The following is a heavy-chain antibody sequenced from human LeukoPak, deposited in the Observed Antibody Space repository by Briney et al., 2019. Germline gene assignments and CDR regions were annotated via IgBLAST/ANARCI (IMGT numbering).Heavy chain of an antibody. CDR3: AKAQRLPYYYDSSGYYRGVYYFDY. Sequence: GGSLRLSCAASGFTFSSCAMSWVRQAPGKGLEWVSAISGSGGSTYYADSVKGRFTISRDNSKNTLYLQMNSLRAEDTAVYYCAKAQRLPYYYDSSGYYRGVYYFDYWGQGTLVTVSS. CDR2: ISGSGGST. J-gene: IGHJ4*02. D-gene: IGHD3-22*01. V-gene: IGHV3-23*01. CDR1: GFTFSSCA.